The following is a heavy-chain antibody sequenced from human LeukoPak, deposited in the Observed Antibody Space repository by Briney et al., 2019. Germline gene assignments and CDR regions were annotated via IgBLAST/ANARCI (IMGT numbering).Heavy chain of an antibody. V-gene: IGHV3-7*01. CDR1: GFTFSSYW. CDR2: IKQDGSEK. D-gene: IGHD3-22*01. CDR3: ARSSYYDSREITFDY. J-gene: IGHJ4*02. Sequence: GGSLRLSCAASGFTFSSYWMSWVRQAPGKGLEWVANIKQDGSEKYYVDSVKGRFTISRDNAKNSLYLQMNSLRAEDTAVYYCARSSYYDSREITFDYWGQGTLVTVSS.